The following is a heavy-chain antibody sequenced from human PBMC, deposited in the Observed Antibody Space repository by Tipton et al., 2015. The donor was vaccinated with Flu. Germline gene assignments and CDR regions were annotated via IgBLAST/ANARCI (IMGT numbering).Heavy chain of an antibody. V-gene: IGHV4-4*07. J-gene: IGHJ4*02. CDR2: IYMGGRT. Sequence: TLSLTCSVSGGSINSYYWSWIRQPAGKGLERIGRIYMGGRTNYNPSLKSRLTMSVDTSKNQFSLKLSSVTAADTAVYYCARHTGDSVRGVIDYWGQGTLVTVSS. CDR3: ARHTGDSVRGVIDY. D-gene: IGHD3-10*02. CDR1: GGSINSYY.